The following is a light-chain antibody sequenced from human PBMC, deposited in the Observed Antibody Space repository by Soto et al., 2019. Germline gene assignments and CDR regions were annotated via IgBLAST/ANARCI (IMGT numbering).Light chain of an antibody. V-gene: IGKV3-20*01. CDR2: GAS. Sequence: EIVLTQSPGTLSLSPGERATLSCRASQNVNSNFLAWYQQKPGQAPRLLISGASNRATGIPDRFSGSGSGTDFTLTISRLEPEDFAVYCCQQYGNSPRTFGQGTKVDIK. CDR1: QNVNSNF. J-gene: IGKJ1*01. CDR3: QQYGNSPRT.